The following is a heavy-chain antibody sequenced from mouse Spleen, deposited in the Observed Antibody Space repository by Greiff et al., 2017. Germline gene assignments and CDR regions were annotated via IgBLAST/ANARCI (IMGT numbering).Heavy chain of an antibody. J-gene: IGHJ3*01. CDR1: GYTFTSYW. Sequence: QVQLQQPGAELVKPGASVKLSCKASGYTFTSYWMQWVKQRPGQGLEWIGEIDPSDSYTNYNQKFKGKATLTVDTSSSTAYMQLSSLTSEDSAVYYCARELYPSYWGQGTLVTVSA. V-gene: IGHV1-50*01. CDR3: ARELYPSY. CDR2: IDPSDSYT. D-gene: IGHD1-3*01.